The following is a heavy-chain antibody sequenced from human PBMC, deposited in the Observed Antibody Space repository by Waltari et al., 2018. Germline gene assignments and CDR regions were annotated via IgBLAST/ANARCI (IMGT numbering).Heavy chain of an antibody. Sequence: EVQMVESGGDLVKPGEYLRLSCAASGFTFTTDWMPWVRQVPGKELAWLSRLNPDGNTAMYADSVKGRFTISRDNAKNIFYLHMVRLRAEDTAIYYCTREAFKYGYTVGSDYWGQGTLVTVSS. D-gene: IGHD5-18*01. CDR3: TREAFKYGYTVGSDY. J-gene: IGHJ4*02. V-gene: IGHV3-74*03. CDR2: LNPDGNTA. CDR1: GFTFTTDW.